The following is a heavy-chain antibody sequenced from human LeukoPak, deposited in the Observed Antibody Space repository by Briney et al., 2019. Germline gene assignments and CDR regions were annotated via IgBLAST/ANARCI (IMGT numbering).Heavy chain of an antibody. CDR2: INAVNGNT. V-gene: IGHV1-3*01. Sequence: ASVKVSCKASGYTLTSYAMHWVRQAPGQRLEWMGWINAVNGNTKYSQKFQGRVTITRDTSASTAYMELSSLRSEDTAVYYCARGPYDFWSGYTRDYYGMDVWGQGTTVTVSS. J-gene: IGHJ6*02. CDR3: ARGPYDFWSGYTRDYYGMDV. CDR1: GYTLTSYA. D-gene: IGHD3-3*01.